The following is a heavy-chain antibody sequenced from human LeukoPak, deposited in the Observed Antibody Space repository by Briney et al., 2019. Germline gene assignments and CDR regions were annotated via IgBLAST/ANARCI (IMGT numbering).Heavy chain of an antibody. V-gene: IGHV1-69*05. CDR3: ARGTPRARLDYYYMDV. CDR2: IIPIFGTA. Sequence: PRASVKVSCKASGGTFSSYAISWVRQAPGQGLEWMGGIIPIFGTANYAQKFQGRVTITTDESTSTAYMELSSLRSEDTAVYYCARGTPRARLDYYYMDVWGKGTTVTVSS. D-gene: IGHD1-1*01. J-gene: IGHJ6*03. CDR1: GGTFSSYA.